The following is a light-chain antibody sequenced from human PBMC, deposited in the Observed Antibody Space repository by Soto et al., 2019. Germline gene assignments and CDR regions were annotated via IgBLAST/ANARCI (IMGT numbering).Light chain of an antibody. Sequence: ENVLTQSPGTLSLSPGERATLSCRASESVSTPYLAWYQQKPGQAPRLLIYSTSTRASGIPDRFRGSGSGTDFTLTISRLEPEDFAVYYCQQYGSSLWTFGQGTKVEIK. CDR1: ESVSTPY. CDR2: STS. J-gene: IGKJ1*01. V-gene: IGKV3-20*01. CDR3: QQYGSSLWT.